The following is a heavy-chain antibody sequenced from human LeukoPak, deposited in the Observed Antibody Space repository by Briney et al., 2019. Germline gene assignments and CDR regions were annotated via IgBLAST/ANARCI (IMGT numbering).Heavy chain of an antibody. D-gene: IGHD1-26*01. CDR2: INQDATTK. V-gene: IGHV3-7*01. CDR3: ARDQIGSLDY. J-gene: IGHJ4*02. Sequence: GGSLRLSCAASGFTFSNTWMAWVRQAPGKGLEWVANINQDATTKHYVDSVKGQFTISRDNAKNSLYLQMNSLTADDTAVYYCARDQIGSLDYWGQGTLVTVSS. CDR1: GFTFSNTW.